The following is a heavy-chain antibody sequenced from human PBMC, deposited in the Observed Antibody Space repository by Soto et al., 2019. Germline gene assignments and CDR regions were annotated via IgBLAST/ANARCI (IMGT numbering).Heavy chain of an antibody. Sequence: SVKVSCKASGYTFTSHDINWVRQATGQGLEWMGWMNPNSGNTGYAQKFQGRVTMTRNTSISTAYMELSSLRSEDTAVYYCARWDYGYYARFDYWGQGTLVTVSS. V-gene: IGHV1-8*01. D-gene: IGHD4-17*01. J-gene: IGHJ4*02. CDR3: ARWDYGYYARFDY. CDR1: GYTFTSHD. CDR2: MNPNSGNT.